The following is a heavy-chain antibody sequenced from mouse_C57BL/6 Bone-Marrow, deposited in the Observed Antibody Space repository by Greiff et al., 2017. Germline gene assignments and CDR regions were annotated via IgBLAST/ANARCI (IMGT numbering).Heavy chain of an antibody. Sequence: EVQLMESGAGLVKPGGSLKLSCAASGFTFSSYAMSWVRQTPEKRLEWVATISDGGSYTYYPDNVKGRFTISGDNAKNTQYLQMSHLKSEDTAMYYCARKGPRYGSSYCYAMDYWGQGTSVTVSS. J-gene: IGHJ4*01. CDR1: GFTFSSYA. CDR2: ISDGGSYT. CDR3: ARKGPRYGSSYCYAMDY. V-gene: IGHV5-4*01. D-gene: IGHD1-1*01.